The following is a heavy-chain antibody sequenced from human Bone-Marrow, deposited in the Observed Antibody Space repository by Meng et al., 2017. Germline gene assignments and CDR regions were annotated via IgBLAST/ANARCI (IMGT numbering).Heavy chain of an antibody. CDR2: INPNSGDT. Sequence: ASVKVSCKPSGYSFTAYYIHWVRQAPGQGLEGLGHINPNSGDTLYAQKFQGRVSMTGDTSISTAYVELSSLRSDDTAVYYCVRDENISLGKLFGDYWGQGTMVTVSS. CDR3: VRDENISLGKLFGDY. V-gene: IGHV1-2*06. CDR1: GYSFTAYY. J-gene: IGHJ4*02. D-gene: IGHD2-21*01.